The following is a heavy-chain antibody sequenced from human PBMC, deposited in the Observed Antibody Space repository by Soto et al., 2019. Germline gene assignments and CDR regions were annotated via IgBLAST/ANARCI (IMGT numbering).Heavy chain of an antibody. D-gene: IGHD6-13*01. CDR1: GGTFSSYT. Sequence: ASVKVSCKASGGTFSSYTISWVRQAPGQGLEWMGRIIPILGIANYAQKFQGRVTITADKSTSTAYMELSSLRSEDTAVYYCARDSPGYSSSWYVLDVWGQGTTVTVSS. CDR3: ARDSPGYSSSWYVLDV. V-gene: IGHV1-69*04. CDR2: IIPILGIA. J-gene: IGHJ6*02.